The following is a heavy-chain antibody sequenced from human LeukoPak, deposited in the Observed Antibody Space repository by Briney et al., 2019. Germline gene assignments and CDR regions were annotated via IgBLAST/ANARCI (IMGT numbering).Heavy chain of an antibody. V-gene: IGHV3-21*01. Sequence: GGSLRLSCAASRFTFSSYSMNWVRQAPGKGLEWVSSISSSSSYIYYADSVKGRFTISRDNAKNSLYLQMNSLRAEDTAVYYCARAPPLDYDILTGYPDYWGQGTLVTVSS. CDR2: ISSSSSYI. CDR1: RFTFSSYS. J-gene: IGHJ4*02. D-gene: IGHD3-9*01. CDR3: ARAPPLDYDILTGYPDY.